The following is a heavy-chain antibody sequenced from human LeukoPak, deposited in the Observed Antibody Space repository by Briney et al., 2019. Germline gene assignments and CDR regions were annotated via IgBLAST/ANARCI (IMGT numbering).Heavy chain of an antibody. V-gene: IGHV3-23*01. Sequence: PGGSLRLSCAASGFTFSSYAMSWVRQAPGKGLEWVSAISGSGGSTYYADSVKGRFTISRDNSKNTLYLQMNSLRAEDTAVYYCAKGHLSGYYDILTGLKSLDYWGQGTLVTVSS. CDR1: GFTFSSYA. CDR2: ISGSGGST. J-gene: IGHJ4*02. CDR3: AKGHLSGYYDILTGLKSLDY. D-gene: IGHD3-9*01.